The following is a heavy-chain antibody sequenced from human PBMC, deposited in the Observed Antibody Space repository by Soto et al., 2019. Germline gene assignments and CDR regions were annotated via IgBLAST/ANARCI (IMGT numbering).Heavy chain of an antibody. J-gene: IGHJ5*02. Sequence: QVQLVQSGAEVKKPGSSVKVSCKASGGTFSSYAISWVRQAPGQGLEWMGGIIPIFGTANDAQKFQGRVTITADESTSTAYMELSSLRSEDTSVYYCAREPLGYCSSTSCCMPSYNWFDPWGQGTLVTVSS. CDR1: GGTFSSYA. CDR2: IIPIFGTA. D-gene: IGHD2-2*01. CDR3: AREPLGYCSSTSCCMPSYNWFDP. V-gene: IGHV1-69*01.